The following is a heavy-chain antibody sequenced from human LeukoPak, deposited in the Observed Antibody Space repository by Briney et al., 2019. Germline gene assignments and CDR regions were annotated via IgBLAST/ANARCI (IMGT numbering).Heavy chain of an antibody. CDR2: VNHSGST. D-gene: IGHD5-18*01. V-gene: IGHV4-34*01. J-gene: IGHJ4*02. CDR3: ASQGDTAMAPGDY. Sequence: PSETLSLTCAVYGGSFSDYYWSWIRQPPGKGLEWIGEVNHSGSTNYNPSLKSRVTISVDTSKNQFSLKLSSVTAADTAVYYCASQGDTAMAPGDYWGQGTLVTVSS. CDR1: GGSFSDYY.